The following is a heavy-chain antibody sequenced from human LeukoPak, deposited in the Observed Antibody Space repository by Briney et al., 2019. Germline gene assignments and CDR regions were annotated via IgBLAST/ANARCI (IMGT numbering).Heavy chain of an antibody. CDR3: AHPTEYSSSWYGNWFDP. CDR1: GFTFSTYN. D-gene: IGHD6-13*01. J-gene: IGHJ5*02. Sequence: PGGSLRLSCAASGFTFSTYNMNWVRQAPGKGLEWVSSITSSSSYTFYADSVKGRFTISRDNSKNTLYLQMNSLRAEDTAVYYCAHPTEYSSSWYGNWFDPWGQGTLVTVSS. V-gene: IGHV3-21*04. CDR2: ITSSSSYT.